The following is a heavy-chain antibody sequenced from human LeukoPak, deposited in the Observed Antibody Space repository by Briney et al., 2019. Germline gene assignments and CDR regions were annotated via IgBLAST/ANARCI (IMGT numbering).Heavy chain of an antibody. Sequence: ASVKVSCKAFGYTFTSYYMHWVRQAPGQGLEWMGIINPSDGSTSYAQKFQGRVTMTRDMSTSTVYMELSSLRSEDTAVYYCARDEGWELGLFDYWGQGTLVTVSS. CDR3: ARDEGWELGLFDY. D-gene: IGHD1-26*01. CDR2: INPSDGST. CDR1: GYTFTSYY. V-gene: IGHV1-46*01. J-gene: IGHJ4*02.